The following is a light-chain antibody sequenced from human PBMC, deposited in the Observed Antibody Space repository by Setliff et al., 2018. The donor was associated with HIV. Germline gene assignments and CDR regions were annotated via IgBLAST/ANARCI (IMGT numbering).Light chain of an antibody. CDR1: STDVGRYIF. V-gene: IGLV2-14*03. J-gene: IGLJ1*01. CDR2: DVS. Sequence: QSSLTQPASVPGSPGQSIANSCTGSSTDVGRYIFVSCYQQNPGKAPRLMIFDVSNRPSGVSNRFSGSKSGSTASLTISGLQPEDEADYYCSSYTSSSTRVFGNGTKGTVL. CDR3: SSYTSSSTRV.